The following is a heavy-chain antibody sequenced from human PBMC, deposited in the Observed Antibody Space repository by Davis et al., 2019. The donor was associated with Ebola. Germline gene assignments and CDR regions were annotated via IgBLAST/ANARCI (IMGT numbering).Heavy chain of an antibody. CDR2: IFSNDEK. CDR1: GFSLSNARMG. D-gene: IGHD1-26*01. Sequence: SGPTLVKPPETLTLTCTVSGFSLSNARMGVSWIRQPPGKALEWLAHIFSNDEKSYSTSLKSRLTISKDTSKSQVVLTMTNMDPVDTATYYCARIRGIVGATDYYYGMDVWGQGTTVTVSS. J-gene: IGHJ6*02. V-gene: IGHV2-26*01. CDR3: ARIRGIVGATDYYYGMDV.